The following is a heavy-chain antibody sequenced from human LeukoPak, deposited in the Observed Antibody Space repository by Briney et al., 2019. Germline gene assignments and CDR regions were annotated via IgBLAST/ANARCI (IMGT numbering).Heavy chain of an antibody. Sequence: GGSLRLSCAASGFTFSSYAMSWVRQRPGKGLEWVSGTRGGGGTYYADSVEGRFTISRDNSKNTVYLQMHRLRVEDTAIYYCARALGSGWSASHWGQGTQVTVSS. D-gene: IGHD6-19*01. CDR1: GFTFSSYA. V-gene: IGHV3-23*01. CDR2: TRGGGGT. CDR3: ARALGSGWSASH. J-gene: IGHJ4*02.